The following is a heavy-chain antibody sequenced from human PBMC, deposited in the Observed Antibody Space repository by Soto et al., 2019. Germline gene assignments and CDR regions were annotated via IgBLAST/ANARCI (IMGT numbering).Heavy chain of an antibody. CDR1: GYTFTSXG. J-gene: IGHJ5*02. CDR2: ISAYNGNT. Sequence: ASVKVSCKASGYTFTSXGISWVRQAPGQVLEWMGLISAYNGNTNYAQKLPGRVTMTTDTSTSTAYMELRSLRSDDTAVYYCARSRGIVVAENWFDPGGQGTLVTVSS. D-gene: IGHD2-2*01. CDR3: ARSRGIVVAENWFDP. V-gene: IGHV1-18*04.